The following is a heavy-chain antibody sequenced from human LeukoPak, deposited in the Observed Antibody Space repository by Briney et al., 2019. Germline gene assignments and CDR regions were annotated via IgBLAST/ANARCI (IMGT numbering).Heavy chain of an antibody. CDR1: GFTFSSYA. CDR2: ISGSGGST. V-gene: IGHV3-23*01. Sequence: GGSLRLSCAASGFTFSSYAMSWVRQAPGKGLEWVSAISGSGGSTYYADSVKGRFTISRDNSKNTLYLQMNSLRAEDTAVYYCARTMVQGVIITCYFDYWGQGTLVTVSS. CDR3: ARTMVQGVIITCYFDY. J-gene: IGHJ4*02. D-gene: IGHD3-10*01.